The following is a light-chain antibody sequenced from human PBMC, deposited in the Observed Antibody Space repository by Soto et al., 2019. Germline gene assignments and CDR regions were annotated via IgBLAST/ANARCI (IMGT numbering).Light chain of an antibody. CDR2: GAS. Sequence: VLTQSPGTLSLSPGERATLSCRASQSVSSSYLAWYQQKPGQAPRLLIYGASSRATGIPDRFSGSGSGTDFTLTISRLEPEDFAVYYCQQYDRSPWTFGQGTKVDIK. J-gene: IGKJ1*01. CDR1: QSVSSSY. V-gene: IGKV3-20*01. CDR3: QQYDRSPWT.